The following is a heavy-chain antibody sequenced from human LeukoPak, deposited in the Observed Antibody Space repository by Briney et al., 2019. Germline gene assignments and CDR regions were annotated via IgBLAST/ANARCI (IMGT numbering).Heavy chain of an antibody. D-gene: IGHD2-2*02. CDR2: INHSGST. CDR1: GGSFSGYY. CDR3: AREGYCSSTTCYSIFDY. J-gene: IGHJ4*02. Sequence: SETLSLTCAVYGGSFSGYYWSWIRQPPGKGLEWIGEINHSGSTNYNPSLKSRVTISVDTSKNQFSLKLSSVTAADTAVYYCAREGYCSSTTCYSIFDYWGQGTLVTVSS. V-gene: IGHV4-34*01.